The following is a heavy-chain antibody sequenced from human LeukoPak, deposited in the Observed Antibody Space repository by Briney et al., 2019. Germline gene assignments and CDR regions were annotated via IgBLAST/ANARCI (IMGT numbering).Heavy chain of an antibody. CDR3: ARGSTIQVWFPTGGPGIYLDY. D-gene: IGHD5-18*01. V-gene: IGHV3-21*01. J-gene: IGHJ4*02. CDR1: GFTFSPYT. CDR2: ISSSTTYI. Sequence: GGSLRLSCAASGFTFSPYTMHWVRQAPGKGLEWVSSISSSTTYIYYADSLKGRFTVSRDNAKNSLYLQMNSLRAEDTAVYYCARGSTIQVWFPTGGPGIYLDYWGQGTLVTVSS.